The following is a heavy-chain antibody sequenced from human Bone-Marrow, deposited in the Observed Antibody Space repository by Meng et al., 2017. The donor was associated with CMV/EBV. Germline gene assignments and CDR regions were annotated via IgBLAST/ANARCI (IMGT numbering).Heavy chain of an antibody. Sequence: SETLSLTCTVSGGSISSYYWSWIRQPPGKGLEWIGYIYYSGSTNYNPSLKSRVTISVDTSKNQFSLKLSSVTAADTAVYYCARDPPVAPPGAFDIWGQGTMVTVSS. J-gene: IGHJ3*02. CDR3: ARDPPVAPPGAFDI. CDR2: IYYSGST. CDR1: GGSISSYY. D-gene: IGHD4-23*01. V-gene: IGHV4-59*01.